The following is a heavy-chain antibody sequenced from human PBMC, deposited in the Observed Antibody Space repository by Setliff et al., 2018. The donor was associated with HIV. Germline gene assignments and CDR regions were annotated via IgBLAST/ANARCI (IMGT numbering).Heavy chain of an antibody. Sequence: GGSLKISCEASGYIFTDYWIGWVRQMPGKGLEWMGIIYPGDSDTRYSPSFQGQVTFSADKSISAVYLQWDSLKASDSAIYYCARAPRSPLRWRDNLLSSSSFFMDVWQRDHGHRLL. J-gene: IGHJ6*03. CDR3: ARAPRSPLRWRDNLLSSSSFFMDV. CDR1: GYIFTDYW. CDR2: IYPGDSDT. D-gene: IGHD2-21*01. V-gene: IGHV5-51*01.